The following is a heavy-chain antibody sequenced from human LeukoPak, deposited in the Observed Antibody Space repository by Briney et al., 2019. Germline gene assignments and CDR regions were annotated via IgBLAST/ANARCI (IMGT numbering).Heavy chain of an antibody. J-gene: IGHJ5*02. Sequence: GGSLRLSCAASGFTFSSYAMHWVRQAPGKGLEWVAVISYDGSNKYYADSVKGRFTISRDNSKNTLYLQMNSLRAEDTAVYYCARGTVVTRWWFRPVFDPWGQGTLVTVSS. V-gene: IGHV3-30-3*01. CDR2: ISYDGSNK. D-gene: IGHD4-23*01. CDR1: GFTFSSYA. CDR3: ARGTVVTRWWFRPVFDP.